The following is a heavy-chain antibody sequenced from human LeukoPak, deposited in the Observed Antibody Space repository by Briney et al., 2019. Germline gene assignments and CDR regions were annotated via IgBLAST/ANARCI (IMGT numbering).Heavy chain of an antibody. Sequence: SETLSLTCTVSGGSISSCFWTWIRQPPGKGLEWIGSISYSGSTSYSPSLKRRVTISLGTSKKHFILKLTSANTAETAAYYRARAIEDRANNIYYYYYMDVWGKGTTVTVSS. V-gene: IGHV4-59*01. CDR1: GGSISSCF. CDR2: ISYSGST. J-gene: IGHJ6*03. D-gene: IGHD5-18*01. CDR3: ARAIEDRANNIYYYYYMDV.